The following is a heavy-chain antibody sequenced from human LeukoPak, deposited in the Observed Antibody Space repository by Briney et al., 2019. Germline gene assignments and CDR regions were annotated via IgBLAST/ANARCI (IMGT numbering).Heavy chain of an antibody. Sequence: GGSLRLSCAASGFTFSSYWMSWVRQAPGKGLEWVAIIKQDGSEKYYVDSVKGRFTISRDNAKNSLYLQMNSLRAEDTAVYYCARVATGGYSYGYNSKPSYYFDYWGQGTLVTVSS. CDR2: IKQDGSEK. D-gene: IGHD5-18*01. V-gene: IGHV3-7*01. CDR1: GFTFSSYW. J-gene: IGHJ4*02. CDR3: ARVATGGYSYGYNSKPSYYFDY.